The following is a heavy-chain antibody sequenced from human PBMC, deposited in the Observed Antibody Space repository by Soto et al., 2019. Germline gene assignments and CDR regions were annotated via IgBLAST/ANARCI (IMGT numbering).Heavy chain of an antibody. J-gene: IGHJ4*02. Sequence: PGGSLRLSCECSGFTFIDYYISWIRQAPGKGPEWISYSSNSGTFSRYADSVKGRFSISRDNTKNLLYLQMNSLRAEDTAVYYCARSGDNYNRLDYWGQGTPVTVSS. D-gene: IGHD1-1*01. CDR1: GFTFIDYY. CDR2: SSNSGTFS. CDR3: ARSGDNYNRLDY. V-gene: IGHV3-11*06.